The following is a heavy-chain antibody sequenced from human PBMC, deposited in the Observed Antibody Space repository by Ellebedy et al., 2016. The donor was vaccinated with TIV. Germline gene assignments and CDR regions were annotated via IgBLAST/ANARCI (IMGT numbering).Heavy chain of an antibody. Sequence: SETLSLTCAVSGGSISSSNWWSWVRQPSGKGLEWIGEIHHSGSTNSNPSLKSRVTISVDKSKNQFSLKLSSVTAADTAVYYCACGYSSEPYFDSWGQGTLVTVSS. CDR2: IHHSGST. J-gene: IGHJ4*02. CDR1: GGSISSSNW. V-gene: IGHV4-4*02. D-gene: IGHD5-18*01. CDR3: ACGYSSEPYFDS.